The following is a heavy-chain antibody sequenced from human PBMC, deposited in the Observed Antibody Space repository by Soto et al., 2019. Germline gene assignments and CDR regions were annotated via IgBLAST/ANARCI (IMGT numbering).Heavy chain of an antibody. CDR2: INHSGSS. D-gene: IGHD6-13*01. V-gene: IGHV4-34*01. J-gene: IGHJ5*02. Sequence: SETLSLTCAVYGGSFSGYYWSWIRQPPGKGLEWIGEINHSGSSNYNPSLKSRVTISVDTSKNQFSLKLSSVTAADTAVYYCARVGGVFGTRYNWFDPWGQGTLVTVSS. CDR3: ARVGGVFGTRYNWFDP. CDR1: GGSFSGYY.